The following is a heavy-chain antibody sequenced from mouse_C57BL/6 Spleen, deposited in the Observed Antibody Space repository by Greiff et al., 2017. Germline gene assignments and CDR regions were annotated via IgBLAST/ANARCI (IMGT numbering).Heavy chain of an antibody. CDR2: IDPSDSYT. D-gene: IGHD2-5*01. CDR3: ARGAYYSNQGYFDY. Sequence: QVQLQQPGAELVKPGASVKLSCKASGYTFTSYWMQWVKQRPGQGLEWIGEIDPSDSYTNYNQKFKGKATLTVDTSSSTAYMQLSSLTSEDSAVYYCARGAYYSNQGYFDYWGQGTTLTVSS. V-gene: IGHV1-50*01. CDR1: GYTFTSYW. J-gene: IGHJ2*01.